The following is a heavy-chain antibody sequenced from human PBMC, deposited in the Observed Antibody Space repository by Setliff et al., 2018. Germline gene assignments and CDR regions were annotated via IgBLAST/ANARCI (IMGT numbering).Heavy chain of an antibody. V-gene: IGHV4-39*07. CDR1: GGSISSSNYY. Sequence: SETLSLTCTVSGGSISSSNYYWGWIRQPPGKGLEWIGNTYYGGSAYYNPSLKSRVTISVDTSKNQFSLKLSSVTAADTAMYYCARILGYCSGGSCYVPYWGQGTLVTVSS. J-gene: IGHJ4*02. D-gene: IGHD2-15*01. CDR2: TYYGGSA. CDR3: ARILGYCSGGSCYVPY.